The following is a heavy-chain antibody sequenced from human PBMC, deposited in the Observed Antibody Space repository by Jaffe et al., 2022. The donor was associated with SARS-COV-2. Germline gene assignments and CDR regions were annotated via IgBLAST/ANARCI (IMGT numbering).Heavy chain of an antibody. CDR3: TREGSYDSSGYSDAFDI. CDR1: GFTFGDYA. J-gene: IGHJ3*02. CDR2: IRSKAYGGTT. D-gene: IGHD3-22*01. Sequence: EVQLVESGGGLVQPGRSLRLSCTASGFTFGDYAMSWFRQAPGKGLEWVGFIRSKAYGGTTEYAASVKGRFTISRDDSKSIAYLQMNSLKTEDTAVYYCTREGSYDSSGYSDAFDIWGQGTMVTVSS. V-gene: IGHV3-49*03.